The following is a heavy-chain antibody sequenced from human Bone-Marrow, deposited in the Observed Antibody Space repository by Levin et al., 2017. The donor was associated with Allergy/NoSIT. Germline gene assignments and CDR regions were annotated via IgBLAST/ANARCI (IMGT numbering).Heavy chain of an antibody. D-gene: IGHD3-3*01. CDR1: FFSLLPLFFF. Sequence: SVPPLFPPPPPLPLPFSFSFFSLLPLFFFFFFLRPPPGKALEWLALIYWDDDKRYSPTLKSRLSITKDTSKNQVVVTMTNMDPEDTGTYYCAHGSTDFWSGWFFELWGRCTLVTVAS. CDR2: IYWDDDK. CDR3: AHGSTDFWSGWFFEL. V-gene: IGHV2-5*02. J-gene: IGHJ2*01.